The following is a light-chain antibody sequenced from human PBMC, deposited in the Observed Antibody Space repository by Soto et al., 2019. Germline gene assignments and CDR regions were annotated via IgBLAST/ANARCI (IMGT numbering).Light chain of an antibody. CDR2: EAF. Sequence: EIVLTQSPATLSLSPGERATLSCRASQSVRSYLAWYQQKPGQTPRLLIYEAFNRATGIPARFSGSGSGTDFTLTISSLEPEDFAVYYCQQRGNWPPTFGPGTKVDI. J-gene: IGKJ3*01. CDR3: QQRGNWPPT. CDR1: QSVRSY. V-gene: IGKV3-11*01.